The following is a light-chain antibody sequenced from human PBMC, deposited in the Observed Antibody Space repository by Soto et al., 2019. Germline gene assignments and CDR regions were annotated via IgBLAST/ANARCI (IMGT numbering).Light chain of an antibody. CDR1: QSINNY. CDR2: SAS. CDR3: PQSITAPLT. V-gene: IGKV1-39*01. Sequence: DIQMTQSPSSLSASVGDRVTITCRASQSINNYLNWYQQKPGKAPKLLIYSASSLQSGVPSRFSGSGSGTDFTLTIAGLQPEDSASYFCPQSITAPLTFGGGTKVEIK. J-gene: IGKJ4*01.